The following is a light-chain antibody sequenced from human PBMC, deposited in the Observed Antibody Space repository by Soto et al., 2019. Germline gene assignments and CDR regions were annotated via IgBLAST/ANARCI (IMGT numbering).Light chain of an antibody. CDR2: ANI. V-gene: IGLV1-40*01. CDR3: QSYDSSLSGYV. Sequence: QAVVTQPPSVSGAPGQRVTISCTGSSSNIGAGYDVHWYQHLPGTAPKLLIYANINRPSGVPDRFSGSKSGTSASLAITGLQAEDEADYYCQSYDSSLSGYVFGTGTKLTVL. CDR1: SSNIGAGYD. J-gene: IGLJ1*01.